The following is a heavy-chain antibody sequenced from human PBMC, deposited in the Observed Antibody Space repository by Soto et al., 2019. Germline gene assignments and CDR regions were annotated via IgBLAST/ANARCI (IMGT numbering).Heavy chain of an antibody. CDR1: GYSFTSYW. J-gene: IGHJ6*02. CDR2: IDPSDSYT. Sequence: GESLKISCKGSGYSFTSYWISWVRQMTGKGLEWMGRIDPSDSYTNYSPSFQGHVTISADKSISTAYLQWSSLKASDTAMYYCARQDSSSWYVTTNGMDVWGQGTTVTVSS. V-gene: IGHV5-10-1*01. CDR3: ARQDSSSWYVTTNGMDV. D-gene: IGHD6-13*01.